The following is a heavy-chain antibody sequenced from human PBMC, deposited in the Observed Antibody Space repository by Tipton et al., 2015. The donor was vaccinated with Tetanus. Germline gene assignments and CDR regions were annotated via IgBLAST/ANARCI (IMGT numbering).Heavy chain of an antibody. Sequence: TLSLTCTVSGDSVSGYYWSWIRQPPGKGLEWIGYVYYTGGSYYNPSLKSRVTMSVDLSKNEFSLNLASVTAADTAVYYCVRAPYSSPGKYYFDLWGQGTLVTVSS. CDR3: VRAPYSSPGKYYFDL. V-gene: IGHV4-59*02. CDR2: VYYTGGS. J-gene: IGHJ4*02. CDR1: GDSVSGYY. D-gene: IGHD4-11*01.